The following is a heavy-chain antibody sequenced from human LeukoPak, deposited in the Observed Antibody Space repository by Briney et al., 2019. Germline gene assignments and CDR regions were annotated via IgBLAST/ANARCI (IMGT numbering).Heavy chain of an antibody. Sequence: GGSMRLSCAASGFTFSSHAMTWFRQAPEKGREWVASAYGGGVATYYADSVRGRFTIHRDNSKNALYMQLNSLSADDSAIYYCAIDRTVVPLAYWYFDLWGGSTLVPVSS. V-gene: IGHV3-23*01. J-gene: IGHJ2*01. D-gene: IGHD2-2*01. CDR1: GFTFSSHA. CDR2: AYGGGVAT. CDR3: AIDRTVVPLAYWYFDL.